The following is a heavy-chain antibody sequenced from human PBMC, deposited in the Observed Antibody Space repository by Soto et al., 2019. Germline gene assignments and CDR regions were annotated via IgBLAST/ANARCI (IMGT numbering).Heavy chain of an antibody. D-gene: IGHD1-7*01. CDR3: ATKITGTTYFGH. J-gene: IGHJ4*02. Sequence: EVQLVESGGDLVQPGGSLRLSCAASEFTFSSYEMNWVRQAPGQGLEWISYISSSGSTIYYADSVKGRFTISRDNAKNSLYLQMSSLRAEDTAVYYCATKITGTTYFGHWGQGTLVTVSS. CDR2: ISSSGSTI. V-gene: IGHV3-48*03. CDR1: EFTFSSYE.